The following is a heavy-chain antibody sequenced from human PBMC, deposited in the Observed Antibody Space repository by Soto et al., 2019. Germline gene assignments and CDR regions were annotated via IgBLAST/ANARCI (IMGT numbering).Heavy chain of an antibody. CDR3: ACLLVGDINFDY. D-gene: IGHD1-26*01. CDR1: GGSISSGGYY. Sequence: QVQLQESGPGLVKPSQTLSLTCTVSGGSISSGGYYWSWIRQHPGKGLEWIGYIYYSGSTYYNPSLKSRVTISVHTSKNQFSLKLSSVTAADTAVYYFACLLVGDINFDYCGQGTLVTVSS. J-gene: IGHJ4*02. V-gene: IGHV4-31*03. CDR2: IYYSGST.